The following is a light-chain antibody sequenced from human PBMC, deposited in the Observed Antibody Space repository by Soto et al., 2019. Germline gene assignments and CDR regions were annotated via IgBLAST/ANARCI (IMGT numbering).Light chain of an antibody. CDR1: QSISSW. CDR3: QQYNSPVT. Sequence: DIQMTQSPSTLSASVGDRVTITCRASQSISSWLAWYQQKPGKAPKLLLYDASSLESGVPSRFSGSGSGTEFTLTISSLQPDDFATYYCQQYNSPVTFGQGTKVEIK. V-gene: IGKV1-5*01. J-gene: IGKJ1*01. CDR2: DAS.